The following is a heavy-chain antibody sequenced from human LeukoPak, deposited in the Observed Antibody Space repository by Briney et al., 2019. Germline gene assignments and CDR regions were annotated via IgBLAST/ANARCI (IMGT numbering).Heavy chain of an antibody. J-gene: IGHJ4*01. V-gene: IGHV1-8*01. CDR1: GYTFTSYD. Sequence: GASVKVSCKASGYTFTSYDINWVRQATGQGLEWMGWMNPNSGNTGYAQKFQGRVTMTRNTSISTAYMELSSLRSEDTAVYYCARKRLPGSYYYFDYWGQGTLVTVSS. CDR2: MNPNSGNT. CDR3: ARKRLPGSYYYFDY. D-gene: IGHD3-10*01.